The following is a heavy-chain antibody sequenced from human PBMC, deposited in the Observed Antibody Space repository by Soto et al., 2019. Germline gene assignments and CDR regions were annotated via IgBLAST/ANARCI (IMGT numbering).Heavy chain of an antibody. J-gene: IGHJ6*02. CDR1: GGSISSGGYY. D-gene: IGHD1-26*01. Sequence: KASETLSLTCTVSGGSISSGGYYWSWIRQHPGKGLEWIGYIYYSGSTYYNPSLKSRVTISVDTSKNQFSLKLSSVTAADTAVYYCARDSGYYYYGMDVWGQGTTVTVSS. CDR2: IYYSGST. V-gene: IGHV4-31*03. CDR3: ARDSGYYYYGMDV.